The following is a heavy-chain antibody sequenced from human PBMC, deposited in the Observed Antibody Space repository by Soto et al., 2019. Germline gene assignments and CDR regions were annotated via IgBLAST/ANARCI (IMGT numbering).Heavy chain of an antibody. CDR1: GFTGSSNY. V-gene: IGHV3-53*01. CDR3: ARGGGIVVAAFGDGFAP. J-gene: IGHJ5*02. D-gene: IGHD3-22*01. Sequence: GGSLRLSCAASGFTGSSNYMSWVRQAPGTGLEWVSVISSGGRTYYADSVKGRFTISRDNSKNTLYLQMNSLRAEDTAVYYCARGGGIVVAAFGDGFAPWGQGTLVTVSS. CDR2: ISSGGRT.